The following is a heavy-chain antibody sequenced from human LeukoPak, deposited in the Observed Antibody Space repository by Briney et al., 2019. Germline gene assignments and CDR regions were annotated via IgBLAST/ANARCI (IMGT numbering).Heavy chain of an antibody. D-gene: IGHD3-22*01. CDR2: IRRKAYGGTT. J-gene: IGHJ3*02. CDR1: GFTFGDYV. Sequence: PGGSLRLSCTASGFTFGDYVMSWVRQAPGKGLEWVGFIRRKAYGGTTKNAASVKGRFTISRDDSRSIAYLQMNSLKTEDTAVYYCTRRYNYDSSGYYYVRDAFDIWGQGTMVTVSS. V-gene: IGHV3-49*04. CDR3: TRRYNYDSSGYYYVRDAFDI.